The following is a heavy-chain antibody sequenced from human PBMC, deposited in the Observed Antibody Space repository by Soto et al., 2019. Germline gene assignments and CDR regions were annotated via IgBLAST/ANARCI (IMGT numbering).Heavy chain of an antibody. Sequence: SLRLSCAASGFTFSSYEMNWIRQAPGKGLEWVSYISGSGSTIYYADSVKGRFTISRDNAKNSLYLQMNSLRAEDTAVYYCARGLQGYCSSTSCYAPFSTYYFDYRGQGTLVTVSS. D-gene: IGHD2-2*01. CDR3: ARGLQGYCSSTSCYAPFSTYYFDY. CDR2: ISGSGSTI. V-gene: IGHV3-48*03. CDR1: GFTFSSYE. J-gene: IGHJ4*02.